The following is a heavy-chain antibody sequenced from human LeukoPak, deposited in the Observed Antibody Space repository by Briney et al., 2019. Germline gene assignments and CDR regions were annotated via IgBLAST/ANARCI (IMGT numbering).Heavy chain of an antibody. V-gene: IGHV3-7*03. CDR2: INKDGGEK. CDR3: VKDSPPRYSGSPPAY. CDR1: GFTFSSYW. Sequence: GGSLRLSCAASGFTFSSYWMSWVRQAPGKGLEWVANINKDGGEKYYVDSVKGRFTISRDNAKDSLYLQMNSLRADDTAVYYCVKDSPPRYSGSPPAYWGQGTLVTVSS. J-gene: IGHJ4*02. D-gene: IGHD1-26*01.